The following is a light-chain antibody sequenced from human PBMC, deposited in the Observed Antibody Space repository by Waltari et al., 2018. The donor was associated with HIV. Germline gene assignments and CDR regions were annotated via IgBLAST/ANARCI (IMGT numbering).Light chain of an antibody. CDR1: SSDVGGYNY. CDR3: SSYPSSSTHVV. V-gene: IGLV2-14*01. Sequence: QSALTQPASVSGSPGQSLTISCTGTSSDVGGYNYVSWYQQHPGKAPKLMIYDVSNRSARVSNRFAASESGNTAPLTIAGLQAEYEADYYCSSYPSSSTHVVFGGGAKLTGL. J-gene: IGLJ2*01. CDR2: DVS.